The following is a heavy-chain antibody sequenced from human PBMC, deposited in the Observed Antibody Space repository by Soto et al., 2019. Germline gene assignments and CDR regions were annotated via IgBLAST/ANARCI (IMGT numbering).Heavy chain of an antibody. CDR2: INHSGST. V-gene: IGHV4-34*01. J-gene: IGHJ4*02. CDR1: GGSFSGYY. D-gene: IGHD2-8*01. Sequence: SETLSLTCAVYGGSFSGYYWSWIRQPPGKGLEWIGEINHSGSTNYNPSLKSRVTISVDTSKNQFSLKLSSVTAADTAVYYCARGLLMVYAHFDYWGQGTLVTVSS. CDR3: ARGLLMVYAHFDY.